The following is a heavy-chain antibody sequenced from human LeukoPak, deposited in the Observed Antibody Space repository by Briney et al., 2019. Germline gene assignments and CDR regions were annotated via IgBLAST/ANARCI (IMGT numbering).Heavy chain of an antibody. Sequence: GASVKVSCKASGYTFTSYGISWVRQAPGQGLEWMGWISAYNGNTNYAQKLQGRVTMTTDTSTSTAYMELRSLRSDDTAVYYCARAKEYYYDSSGYYCGDYYYMDVWGKGTTVTVSS. CDR3: ARAKEYYYDSSGYYCGDYYYMDV. CDR1: GYTFTSYG. D-gene: IGHD3-22*01. CDR2: ISAYNGNT. J-gene: IGHJ6*03. V-gene: IGHV1-18*01.